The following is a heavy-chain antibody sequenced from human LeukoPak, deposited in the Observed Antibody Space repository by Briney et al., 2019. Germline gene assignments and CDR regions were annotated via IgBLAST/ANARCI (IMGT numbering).Heavy chain of an antibody. Sequence: ASVTVSCKASGYIFTGYYMHWVRQAPGQGLEWMGWINPNSGGTNYAQKFQGRVTMTRDTSISTAYMELSRLRSDDTAVYYCARAPTYYYYYMDVWGKGTTVTVSS. J-gene: IGHJ6*03. CDR2: INPNSGGT. CDR1: GYIFTGYY. V-gene: IGHV1-2*02. CDR3: ARAPTYYYYYMDV.